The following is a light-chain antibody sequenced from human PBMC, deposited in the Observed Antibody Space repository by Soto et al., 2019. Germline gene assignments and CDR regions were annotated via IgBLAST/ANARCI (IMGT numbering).Light chain of an antibody. V-gene: IGLV1-44*01. CDR1: SSNIGSNP. J-gene: IGLJ2*01. Sequence: QLVLTQPPSASGTPGQRVTIYCSGSSSNIGSNPVNWYQQLPKTAPKLLIYSNYQRPSGVPDRFSGSRSGTSASLAISGLQSEDEAHYYCAAWDDSLNGVLFGGGTKLTVL. CDR3: AAWDDSLNGVL. CDR2: SNY.